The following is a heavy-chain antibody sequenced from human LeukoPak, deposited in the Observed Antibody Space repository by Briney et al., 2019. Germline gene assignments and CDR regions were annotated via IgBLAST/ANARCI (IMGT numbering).Heavy chain of an antibody. J-gene: IGHJ4*02. D-gene: IGHD5-12*01. CDR2: ISSRSTYI. CDR3: AQTWGVATMGAFGY. V-gene: IGHV3-21*04. Sequence: GGSLRLSCAASGFTFSSYSMNWVRQAPGKGLEWVSSISSRSTYIYHADSVKGRFTISRDNSKNTLYLQMNSLRAEDTAVYYCAQTWGVATMGAFGYWGQGTLVTVSS. CDR1: GFTFSSYS.